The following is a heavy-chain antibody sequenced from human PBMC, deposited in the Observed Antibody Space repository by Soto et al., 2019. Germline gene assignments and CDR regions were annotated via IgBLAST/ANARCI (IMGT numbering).Heavy chain of an antibody. CDR2: IRSKAYGGTT. Sequence: PGGSLRLSCTASGFTFGDYAMSWFRQAPGKGLEWVGFIRSKAYGGTTEYAASVKGRFTISRDDSKSIAYLQMNSLKTEDTAVYYCTREDVLVPAAMLGYYYYYGMDVWGQGTTVTVSS. J-gene: IGHJ6*02. V-gene: IGHV3-49*03. CDR1: GFTFGDYA. CDR3: TREDVLVPAAMLGYYYYYGMDV. D-gene: IGHD2-2*01.